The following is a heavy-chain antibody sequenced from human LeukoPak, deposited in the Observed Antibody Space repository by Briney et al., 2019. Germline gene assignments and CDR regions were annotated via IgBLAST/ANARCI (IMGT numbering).Heavy chain of an antibody. CDR3: ARPSVTTLGWFDP. CDR1: GGTFSSYA. J-gene: IGHJ5*02. CDR2: IIPIFATA. Sequence: SVKVSCKASGGTFSSYAISWVRQAPGQGLEWMGGIIPIFATANYAQKFQGRVTITADESTSTAYMELSSLRSEDTAVYYCARPSVTTLGWFDPWGQGTLVTVSS. V-gene: IGHV1-69*13. D-gene: IGHD4-17*01.